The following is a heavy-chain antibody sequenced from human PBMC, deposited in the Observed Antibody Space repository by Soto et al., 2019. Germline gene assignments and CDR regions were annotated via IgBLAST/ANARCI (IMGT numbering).Heavy chain of an antibody. Sequence: GGSLRLSCAASGFTFRNYGMNWVRQAPGKGLEWVSYIGIGSSTKYYADSVKGRFTISRDNAKNSLYLQMNSLRAEDTAVYYCARDQLYYNDISGRPLNAFDVWGQGTRVTVSS. D-gene: IGHD3-22*01. CDR3: ARDQLYYNDISGRPLNAFDV. CDR1: GFTFRNYG. CDR2: IGIGSSTK. V-gene: IGHV3-48*01. J-gene: IGHJ3*01.